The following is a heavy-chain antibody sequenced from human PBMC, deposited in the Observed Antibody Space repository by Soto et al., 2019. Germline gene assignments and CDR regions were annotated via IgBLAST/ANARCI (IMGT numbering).Heavy chain of an antibody. CDR3: ARDKGNISGYLRY. CDR2: ISYDGSNK. V-gene: IGHV3-30-3*01. Sequence: QVQLVGSGGGVVQPGRSLRLSCAASGFTFSSYAMHWVRQAPGKGLEWVAVISYDGSNKYYSDSVKGRFTISRDNSKNTLYLQMNSLRAEDTAVYYCARDKGNISGYLRYWGQGTLVTVSS. CDR1: GFTFSSYA. D-gene: IGHD3-22*01. J-gene: IGHJ4*02.